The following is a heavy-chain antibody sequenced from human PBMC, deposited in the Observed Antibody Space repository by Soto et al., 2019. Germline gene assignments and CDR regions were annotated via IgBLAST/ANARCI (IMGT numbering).Heavy chain of an antibody. CDR1: GGSVSSGIYY. CDR3: AREGVPAAAIPPGWFDP. J-gene: IGHJ5*02. Sequence: PSETLSLTCTVSGGSVSSGIYYWSWIRHPPGKGLEWIGYIYYSGSTNYNPSLKSRVTISVDTSKNQFSLKLSSVTAADTAVYYCAREGVPAAAIPPGWFDPWGQGTLVTVSS. V-gene: IGHV4-61*01. CDR2: IYYSGST. D-gene: IGHD2-2*01.